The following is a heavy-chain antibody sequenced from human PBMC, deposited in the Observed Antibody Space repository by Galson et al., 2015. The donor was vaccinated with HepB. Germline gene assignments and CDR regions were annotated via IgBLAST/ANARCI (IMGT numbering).Heavy chain of an antibody. J-gene: IGHJ5*02. Sequence: SLRLSCAASGFNFSNAWMSWVRQAPGKGLEWVGRIKSRTAGGATHYAAPVRGRFSISRDDSRNTLYLQMNSLTTEDTAVYYCTTAESGYDYRVGSWGQGTLVTVSS. V-gene: IGHV3-15*01. CDR2: IKSRTAGGAT. CDR1: GFNFSNAW. CDR3: TTAESGYDYRVGS. D-gene: IGHD5-12*01.